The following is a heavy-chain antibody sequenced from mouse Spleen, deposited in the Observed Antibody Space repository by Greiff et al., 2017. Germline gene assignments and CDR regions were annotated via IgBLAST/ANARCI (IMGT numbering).Heavy chain of an antibody. J-gene: IGHJ4*01. CDR3: AREGYDHDSGGAMDY. D-gene: IGHD2-4*01. CDR1: GYTFTSYW. V-gene: IGHV1-64*01. Sequence: QVQLKQPGAELVKPGASVKLSCKASGYTFTSYWMHWVKQRPGQGLEWIGMIHPNSGSTNYNEKFKSKATLTVDKSSSTAYMQLSSLTSEDSAVYYCAREGYDHDSGGAMDYWGQGTSVTVSS. CDR2: IHPNSGST.